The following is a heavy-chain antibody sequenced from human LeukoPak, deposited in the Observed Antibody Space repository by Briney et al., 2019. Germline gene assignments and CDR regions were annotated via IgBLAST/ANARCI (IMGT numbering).Heavy chain of an antibody. Sequence: ASETLSLTCAVYGGSFSGYYWSWIRQPPGKGLVWIGEINHSGSTNYNPSLKSRVTISVDTSKNQFSLKLSSVTAADTAVYYCARQGRSHNPSDYWGQGTLVTVSS. J-gene: IGHJ4*02. V-gene: IGHV4-34*01. D-gene: IGHD5-24*01. CDR3: ARQGRSHNPSDY. CDR2: INHSGST. CDR1: GGSFSGYY.